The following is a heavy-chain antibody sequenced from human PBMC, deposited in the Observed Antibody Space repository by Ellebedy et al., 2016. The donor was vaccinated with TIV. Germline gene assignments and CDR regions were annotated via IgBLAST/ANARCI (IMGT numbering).Heavy chain of an antibody. V-gene: IGHV1-18*01. D-gene: IGHD6-19*01. CDR1: GYNFLNYG. Sequence: AASVKVSCKASGYNFLNYGVSWVRQAPGQGLEFLGWVSPYSGNTKYPQRLQGRVTMTTEISTTTAYMEMRSLRSDDTAVYYCVRDSRSDWGNFDLWGRGTLVIVSS. CDR3: VRDSRSDWGNFDL. CDR2: VSPYSGNT. J-gene: IGHJ2*01.